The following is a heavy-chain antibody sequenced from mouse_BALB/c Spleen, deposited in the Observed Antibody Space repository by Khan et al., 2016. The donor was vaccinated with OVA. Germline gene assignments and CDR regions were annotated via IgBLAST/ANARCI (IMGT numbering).Heavy chain of an antibody. CDR2: INPRSDYT. CDR3: ARRTTEYALDY. Sequence: QVQLQQSGAELARPGASVKMSCTASGYTFTSHKMHWVKQRPGQGLEWIGCINPRSDYTKYNQKLNDKATLTADISSSTAYMQLSSLTSEDSAAYYCARRTTEYALDYWGQGTSVTVSS. CDR1: GYTFTSHK. V-gene: IGHV1-4*01. D-gene: IGHD2-14*01. J-gene: IGHJ4*01.